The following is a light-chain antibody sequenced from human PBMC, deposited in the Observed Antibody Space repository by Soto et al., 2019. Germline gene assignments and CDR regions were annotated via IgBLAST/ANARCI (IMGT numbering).Light chain of an antibody. CDR2: KAS. CDR3: QQYNTYPYT. Sequence: DIPMTQSPSTLSASVGARVTITCRASQSIGTWLAWYQQKSGKAPKLLIYKASSLESGVPSRFSGSGSGTEFTPTISSLQPDYFATYYCQQYNTYPYTFGQGTKLEIK. CDR1: QSIGTW. J-gene: IGKJ2*01. V-gene: IGKV1-5*03.